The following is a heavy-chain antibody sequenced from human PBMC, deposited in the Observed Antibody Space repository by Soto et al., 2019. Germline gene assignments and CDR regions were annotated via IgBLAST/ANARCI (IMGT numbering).Heavy chain of an antibody. CDR1: GFTFSSYA. V-gene: IGHV3-23*01. Sequence: PGGSLRLSCAASGFTFSSYAMTWVRQAPGKGLEWVSAIRDSGGNTYYADSVKGRFTISRDNSRNTLYLQMNSLRAEDTALYYCAKSDSSRWYWLDYWGQGTLVTVSS. CDR2: IRDSGGNT. J-gene: IGHJ4*02. CDR3: AKSDSSRWYWLDY. D-gene: IGHD6-13*01.